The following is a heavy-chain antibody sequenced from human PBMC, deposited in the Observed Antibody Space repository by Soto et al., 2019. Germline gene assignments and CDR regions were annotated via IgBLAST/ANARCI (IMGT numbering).Heavy chain of an antibody. CDR2: ISSDGSST. Sequence: EVQLVESGGGLGQPGGSLRLSCAASGFSFSSYWMYWVRQAPGKGLVWVSRISSDGSSTNSADSVKGRFTISRDNAKKTLFLQMRSVRADATAVYFCATDKIVLDREHAGGVCYWGPRNLVTVSS. CDR1: GFSFSSYW. CDR3: ATDKIVLDREHAGGVCY. D-gene: IGHD2-8*01. J-gene: IGHJ4*02. V-gene: IGHV3-74*01.